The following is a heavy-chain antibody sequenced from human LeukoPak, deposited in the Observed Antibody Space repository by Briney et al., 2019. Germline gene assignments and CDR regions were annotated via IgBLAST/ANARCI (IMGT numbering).Heavy chain of an antibody. D-gene: IGHD1-14*01. CDR3: AKVRTYFYHGLDV. V-gene: IGHV3-23*01. J-gene: IGHJ6*02. CDR2: ISGTTSGT. CDR1: GFTFSTCA. Sequence: GGSLRLSCAASGFTFSTCAMSWVRQAPGKGLEWVSGISGTTSGTYYADSVKGRFTISRDNSKNTLFLQVNSLRAEDTAVYYCAKVRTYFYHGLDVWGQGTTVIVSS.